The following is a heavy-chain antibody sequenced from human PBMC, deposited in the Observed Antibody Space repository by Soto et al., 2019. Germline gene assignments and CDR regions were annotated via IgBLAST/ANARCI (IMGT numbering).Heavy chain of an antibody. CDR1: GFSFSTYG. J-gene: IGHJ4*02. Sequence: GGSLRLSCAASGFSFSTYGMHWVRQAPGKGLEWVAVTWYDGNDKYYADSVKGRFTISRDNSKNTLYLQMNSLGAEDTAVYYCATAADGNSPFNYWGQGTLVTVSS. V-gene: IGHV3-33*01. CDR3: ATAADGNSPFNY. CDR2: TWYDGNDK. D-gene: IGHD1-7*01.